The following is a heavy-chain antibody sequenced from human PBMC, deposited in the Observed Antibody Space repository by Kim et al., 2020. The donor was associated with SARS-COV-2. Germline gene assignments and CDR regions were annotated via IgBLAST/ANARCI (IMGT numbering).Heavy chain of an antibody. J-gene: IGHJ6*02. CDR2: LNGLGNMI. V-gene: IGHV3-48*02. CDR1: GFTFSSYS. CDR3: AREGGSDHNGYQYGLDV. Sequence: GGSLRLSCAASGFTFSSYSMNWVRQAPGKGLEWVASLNGLGNMIYYADTARGRFTISRDNAKRSLFLQMNSLRDEDTAVYYCAREGGSDHNGYQYGLDVWGQGTTVTVSS. D-gene: IGHD2-2*01.